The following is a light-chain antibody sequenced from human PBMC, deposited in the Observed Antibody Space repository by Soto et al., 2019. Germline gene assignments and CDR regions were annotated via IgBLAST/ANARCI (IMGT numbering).Light chain of an antibody. CDR1: ETIRNY. CDR3: QQSYSTPYT. J-gene: IGKJ2*01. Sequence: DIQMTQSPSSLSASEGDRVTITCRASETIRNYLNWYQGKSGEAPKLLIHSAVILEAGVPSRFGGSGSGTEFTLTISSLQPEDFATYYCQQSYSTPYTFGQGTKLEIK. V-gene: IGKV1-39*01. CDR2: SAV.